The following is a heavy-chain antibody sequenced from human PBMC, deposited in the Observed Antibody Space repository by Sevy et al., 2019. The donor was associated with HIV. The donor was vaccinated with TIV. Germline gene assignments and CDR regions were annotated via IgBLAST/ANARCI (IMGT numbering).Heavy chain of an antibody. J-gene: IGHJ4*02. CDR2: ISSSGTI. CDR1: GFTFSTYT. CDR3: AREAGVGPYYFDS. V-gene: IGHV3-48*02. Sequence: GGSLRLSCAASGFTFSTYTMNWVRQAPGKGLEWFSYISSSGTIYYADSVKGQLTISRENAKNSLYLQMNSLRDEDTAVYYCAREAGVGPYYFDSWGQGTLVTVSS. D-gene: IGHD3-16*01.